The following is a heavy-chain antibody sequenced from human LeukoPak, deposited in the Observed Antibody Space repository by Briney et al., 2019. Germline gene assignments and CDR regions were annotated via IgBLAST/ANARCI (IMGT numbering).Heavy chain of an antibody. CDR2: IRFDGSTQ. Sequence: GGSLRLSCTASGFTFSSSGMNWVRQAPGKGLEGVAFIRFDGSTQYYADSVKGRFPVSRDNSKHTLYLQMNSLRDEDAAVYYCATETRGSYSEYWGQGTLLTVSS. J-gene: IGHJ4*02. CDR3: ATETRGSYSEY. D-gene: IGHD1-26*01. V-gene: IGHV3-30*02. CDR1: GFTFSSSG.